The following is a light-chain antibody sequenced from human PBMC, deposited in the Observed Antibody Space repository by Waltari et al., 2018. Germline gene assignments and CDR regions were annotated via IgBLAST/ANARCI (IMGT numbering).Light chain of an antibody. J-gene: IGKJ2*01. CDR3: RQSYNTPFT. Sequence: DIQMTQSPFSLSASVGDRVTITCRATEDIAHYVNWYQQSPGKAPKVLISSATSLQSGVPSRFSGSGSGTDFTLTISSLQPEDVATYYCRQSYNTPFTFGQGTKLQIK. CDR2: SAT. V-gene: IGKV1-39*01. CDR1: EDIAHY.